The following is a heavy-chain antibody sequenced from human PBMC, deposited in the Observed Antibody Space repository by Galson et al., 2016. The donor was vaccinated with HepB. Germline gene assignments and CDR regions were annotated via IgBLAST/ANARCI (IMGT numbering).Heavy chain of an antibody. Sequence: SETLSLTCPVSGGSVSSDGSYWSWIRQPPGKGLEWIGYIYYSGTTSTTYNPSLRSRVTISVDTSKNQLSLKLSSVTAADTAVYYCAAWTENRPYYYNMDAWGQGTTVTVSS. J-gene: IGHJ6*02. D-gene: IGHD3/OR15-3a*01. V-gene: IGHV4-61*08. CDR3: AAWTENRPYYYNMDA. CDR1: GGSVSSDGSY. CDR2: IYYSGTTST.